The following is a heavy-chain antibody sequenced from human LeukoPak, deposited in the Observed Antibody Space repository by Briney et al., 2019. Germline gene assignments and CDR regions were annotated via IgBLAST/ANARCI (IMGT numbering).Heavy chain of an antibody. V-gene: IGHV1-69*01. CDR1: GGTFSSYA. Sequence: SVKVSCKASGGTFSSYAISWVRQAPGQGLEWMGGIIPIFGTANYAQKFQGRVTITADESTSTAYMELSSLRSEDTAVYYCARDGASSSWYNFVAAGFPSEQVYYYYYGMDVWGQGTTVTVSS. CDR3: ARDGASSSWYNFVAAGFPSEQVYYYYYGMDV. CDR2: IIPIFGTA. J-gene: IGHJ6*02. D-gene: IGHD6-13*01.